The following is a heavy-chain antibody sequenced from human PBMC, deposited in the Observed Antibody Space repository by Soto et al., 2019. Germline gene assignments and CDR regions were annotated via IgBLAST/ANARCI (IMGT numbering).Heavy chain of an antibody. CDR2: ISRSSTTTR. Sequence: GGSLRLSCAASGFTLSSYSMNWVRQAPGKGLELISYISRSSTTTRYYADSVKGRFTISRDNAKNSLYLQMNSLRDEDTAVYYCARDRLGYSYGNSMDVWGQGTTVTVSS. J-gene: IGHJ6*02. CDR1: GFTLSSYS. V-gene: IGHV3-48*02. CDR3: ARDRLGYSYGNSMDV. D-gene: IGHD5-18*01.